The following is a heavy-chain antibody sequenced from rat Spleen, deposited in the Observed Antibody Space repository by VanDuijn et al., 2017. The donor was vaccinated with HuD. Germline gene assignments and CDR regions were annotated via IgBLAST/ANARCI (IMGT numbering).Heavy chain of an antibody. V-gene: IGHV5S23*01. J-gene: IGHJ2*01. CDR3: ARQTYYYDGTYRGFDY. Sequence: EVQLVESGGGLVQPGRSLKLSCAVSGFTFKNYVMAWVRQAPTKGLEWVASISTGGGNTYFRDSVKGRFTISRDNAKSTLYLQMDSLRSEDTASYYCARQTYYYDGTYRGFDYWGQGVMVTVSS. CDR2: ISTGGGNT. D-gene: IGHD1-12*02. CDR1: GFTFKNYV.